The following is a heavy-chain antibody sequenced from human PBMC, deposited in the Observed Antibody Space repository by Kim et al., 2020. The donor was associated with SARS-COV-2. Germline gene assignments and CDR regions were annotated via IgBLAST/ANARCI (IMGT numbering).Heavy chain of an antibody. CDR1: GFTFSSYE. CDR2: ISSSGSTI. J-gene: IGHJ5*02. CDR3: ARARGFVVVPAAIMNWFDP. Sequence: GGSLRLSCAASGFTFSSYEMNWVRQAPGKGLEWVSYISSSGSTIYYADSVKGQFIISRDNAKNSLYLQMNSLRAEDTAVYYCARARGFVVVPAAIMNWFDPWGQGTLVTVSS. D-gene: IGHD2-2*01. V-gene: IGHV3-48*03.